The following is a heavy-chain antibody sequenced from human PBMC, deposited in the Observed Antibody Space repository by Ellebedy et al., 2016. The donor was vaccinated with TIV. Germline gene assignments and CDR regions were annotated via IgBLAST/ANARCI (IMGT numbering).Heavy chain of an antibody. CDR2: VKEDGSQK. Sequence: GGSLRLSCAASGLTLTNYWMNWVRQAPGKGLEWVASVKEDGSQKDYVDSLKGRFIISRDNTKNLVYLQMNSLRAEDTAVYYCAAGGGRLSDYWGQGTLVTVSS. CDR1: GLTLTNYW. J-gene: IGHJ4*02. V-gene: IGHV3-7*01. D-gene: IGHD4-23*01. CDR3: AAGGGRLSDY.